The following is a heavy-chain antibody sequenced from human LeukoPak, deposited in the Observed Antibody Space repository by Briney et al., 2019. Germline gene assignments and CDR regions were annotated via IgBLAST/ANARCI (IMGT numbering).Heavy chain of an antibody. V-gene: IGHV1-18*01. CDR2: ISAYNGDT. J-gene: IGHJ3*02. D-gene: IGHD3-22*01. CDR3: ARGGPAPHRISLIVVASSTDAFDI. CDR1: GYTLTSYG. Sequence: ASVSVSCTASGYTLTSYGISWVRQAPGQGVEWMGWISAYNGDTNYAQTLQGRVTMTTNTSTRRAYMELRSMRSDDTAVYYCARGGPAPHRISLIVVASSTDAFDIWGQGTMVTVSS.